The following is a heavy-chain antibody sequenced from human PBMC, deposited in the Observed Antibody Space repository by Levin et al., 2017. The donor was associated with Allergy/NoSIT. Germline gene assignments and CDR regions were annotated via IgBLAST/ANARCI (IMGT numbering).Heavy chain of an antibody. Sequence: PSGGSLRLSCAASGFTFSGYAMSWVRQAPGKGLEWVSTISGSGGSTYYADSVKGRFTISRDNSKNTLYLQMNSLRAEDTAVFYCAKNPCGGDCYHYFDYWGQGTLVTVSS. CDR1: GFTFSGYA. V-gene: IGHV3-23*01. D-gene: IGHD2-21*02. J-gene: IGHJ4*02. CDR2: ISGSGGST. CDR3: AKNPCGGDCYHYFDY.